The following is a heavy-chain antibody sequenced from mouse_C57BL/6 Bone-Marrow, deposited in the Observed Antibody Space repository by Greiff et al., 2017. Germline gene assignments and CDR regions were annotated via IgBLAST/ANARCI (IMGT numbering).Heavy chain of an antibody. CDR2: ISYDGSN. J-gene: IGHJ2*01. V-gene: IGHV3-6*01. CDR3: ARDQGLQFDY. CDR1: GYSITSGYY. Sequence: ESGPGLVKPSQSLSLTCSVTGYSITSGYYWNWIRQFPGNKLEWMGYISYDGSNNYNPSLKNRISITRDTSKNQFFLKLNSVTTEDTATYYCARDQGLQFDYWGQGTTLTVSS. D-gene: IGHD2-4*01.